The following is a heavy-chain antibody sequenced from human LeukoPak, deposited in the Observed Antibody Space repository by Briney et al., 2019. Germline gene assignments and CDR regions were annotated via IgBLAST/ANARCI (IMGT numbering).Heavy chain of an antibody. Sequence: ASVRVSCKASGYTFTSYYMHWVRQAPGQGLEWMGIINPSGGSTSYAQKFQGRVTMTRDMSTSTVYMELSSLRSEDTAVYYCAILTCTNGVCEDFDYWGQGTLVTVSS. CDR2: INPSGGST. D-gene: IGHD2-8*01. CDR3: AILTCTNGVCEDFDY. J-gene: IGHJ4*02. V-gene: IGHV1-46*01. CDR1: GYTFTSYY.